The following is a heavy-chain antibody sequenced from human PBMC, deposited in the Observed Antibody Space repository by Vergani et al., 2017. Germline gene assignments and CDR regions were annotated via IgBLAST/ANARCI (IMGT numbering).Heavy chain of an antibody. J-gene: IGHJ6*03. Sequence: EVQLLESGGGLVQPGGSLRLSCAASGFTFSSYAMSWVRQAPGKGLEWVSAISSSSSYIHYSDSLKGRFTISRDNAKSSLYLQMNSLRAEDTGVYYCARDGWELLDYFYYMDVWGKGTTVTVSS. CDR1: GFTFSSYA. D-gene: IGHD1-26*01. V-gene: IGHV3-21*01. CDR3: ARDGWELLDYFYYMDV. CDR2: ISSSSSYI.